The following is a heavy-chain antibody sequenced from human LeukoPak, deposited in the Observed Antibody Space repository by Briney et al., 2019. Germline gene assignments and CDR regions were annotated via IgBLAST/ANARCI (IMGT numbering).Heavy chain of an antibody. V-gene: IGHV4-61*01. Sequence: SETLSLTCTVSGGSVSSGSYYWSWIRQPPGKGLEWIGYIYYSGSTNYNPSLKSRVTISVDTSKNQFSLKLSSVTAADTAVYYCARNIRTGDLNWFDPWGQGTLVTVSS. D-gene: IGHD7-27*01. CDR2: IYYSGST. CDR1: GGSVSSGSYY. J-gene: IGHJ5*02. CDR3: ARNIRTGDLNWFDP.